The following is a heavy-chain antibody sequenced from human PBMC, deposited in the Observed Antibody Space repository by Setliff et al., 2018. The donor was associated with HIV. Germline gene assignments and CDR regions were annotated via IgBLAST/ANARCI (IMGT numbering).Heavy chain of an antibody. V-gene: IGHV4-39*01. CDR2: ISYSGST. CDR3: ATLRWLRSKHSDY. Sequence: PSETLSLTCTVSGGSISRSSYYWGWIRQPPGKGLEWIGSISYSGSTSYNPSLKSRVTISVDTSKNQFSLKLNSVTAADTAVYFCATLRWLRSKHSDYWGQGILVTVSS. CDR1: GGSISRSSYY. D-gene: IGHD5-12*01. J-gene: IGHJ4*01.